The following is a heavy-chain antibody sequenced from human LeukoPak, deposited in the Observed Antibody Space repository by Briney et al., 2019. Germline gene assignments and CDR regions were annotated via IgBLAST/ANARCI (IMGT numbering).Heavy chain of an antibody. D-gene: IGHD6-13*01. CDR1: GFTFSIYS. Sequence: GGSLRLSCAASGFTFSIYSMNWVREAPGKRLEWVSSISSNSSYIYYADSVKRRFTISRDNAKNSLYLQMNSLRAEDTAVYYCATEVIAAAGPLLVYYMDVWGKGTTVTVS. CDR3: ATEVIAAAGPLLVYYMDV. J-gene: IGHJ6*03. CDR2: ISSNSSYI. V-gene: IGHV3-21*01.